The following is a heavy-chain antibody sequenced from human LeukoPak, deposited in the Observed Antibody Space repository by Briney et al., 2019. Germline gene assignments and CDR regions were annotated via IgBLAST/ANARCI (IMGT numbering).Heavy chain of an antibody. D-gene: IGHD4-17*01. V-gene: IGHV3-21*01. Sequence: GGSLRLSCAASGFTFSSYAMSWVRQAPGKGLEWVSSISSSSSYIYYADSVKGRFTISRDNAKNSLYLQMNSLRAEDTAVYYCARDLHGDYVNYWGQGTLVTVSS. CDR3: ARDLHGDYVNY. CDR1: GFTFSSYA. CDR2: ISSSSSYI. J-gene: IGHJ4*02.